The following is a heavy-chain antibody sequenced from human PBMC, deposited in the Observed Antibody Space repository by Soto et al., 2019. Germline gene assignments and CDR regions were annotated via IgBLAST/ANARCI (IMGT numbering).Heavy chain of an antibody. D-gene: IGHD6-19*01. CDR3: ARDRAVSARGSFDC. Sequence: QVQLQESGPGLVEPSGTLSLTCAVSGGSVSSTHWWSWVRQPPGKGLEWIDEIYHSGSTYYNPSLKSRVTISVDKSKNQFSLRLSSVTAADTAVYFCARDRAVSARGSFDCWGQGTLVTVSS. CDR2: IYHSGST. V-gene: IGHV4-4*02. J-gene: IGHJ4*02. CDR1: GGSVSSTHW.